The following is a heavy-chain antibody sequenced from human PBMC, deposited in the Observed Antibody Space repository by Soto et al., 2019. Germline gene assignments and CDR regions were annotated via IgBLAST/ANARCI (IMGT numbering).Heavy chain of an antibody. V-gene: IGHV4-39*01. CDR2: IYYSGSV. J-gene: IGHJ5*02. Sequence: PSETLSLTCTVSGGSISSSNYYWGWIRQPPGKGLEWVGSIYYSGSVYYNPSLRSRVTISVDTSKNQFSLKLSSVTAADTAVYYCAIHHYDILTSFYYWFDPWGQGTLVTVSS. CDR3: AIHHYDILTSFYYWFDP. D-gene: IGHD3-9*01. CDR1: GGSISSSNYY.